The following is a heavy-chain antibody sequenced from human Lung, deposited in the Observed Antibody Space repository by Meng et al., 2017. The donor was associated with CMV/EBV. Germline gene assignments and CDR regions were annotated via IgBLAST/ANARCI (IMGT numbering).Heavy chain of an antibody. J-gene: IGHJ4*02. D-gene: IGHD3-3*01. V-gene: IGHV3-48*04. CDR1: GFTFSSYS. CDR3: ARVENYDFWSGYYSFPYYIDY. CDR2: ISSSSSTI. Sequence: GEXXTISCAASGFTFSSYSMNWVRQAPGKGLEWVSYISSSSSTIYYADSVKGRFTISRDNAKNSLYLQMNSLRAEDTAVYYCARVENYDFWSGYYSFPYYIDYWXQGTLVTVSS.